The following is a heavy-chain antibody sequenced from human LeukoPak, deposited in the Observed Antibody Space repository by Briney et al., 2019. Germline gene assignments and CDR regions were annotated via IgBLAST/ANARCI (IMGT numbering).Heavy chain of an antibody. V-gene: IGHV3-23*01. D-gene: IGHD3-10*01. CDR3: ATHMVRGVIQRLLAFDF. CDR1: GFTFSSYA. Sequence: GGSLRLSCAASGFTFSSYAMSWVRQAPGKGLEWVSAISGSGGSTYYADSVQGRFTISRDNSKNTLYLQMNSLRAEDTAVYYCATHMVRGVIQRLLAFDFWGQGTLVTVSS. J-gene: IGHJ4*02. CDR2: ISGSGGST.